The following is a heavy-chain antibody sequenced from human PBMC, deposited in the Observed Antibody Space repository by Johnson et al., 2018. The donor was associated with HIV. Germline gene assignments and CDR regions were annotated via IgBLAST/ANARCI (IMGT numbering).Heavy chain of an antibody. CDR3: AKDPYKYSSSSYAFDI. J-gene: IGHJ3*02. CDR2: IRYDGSNK. V-gene: IGHV3-30*02. D-gene: IGHD6-6*01. Sequence: QVQLVESGGGVVQPGGSLRLSCAASGFTFSSYGMHWVRQAPGKGLEWVAFIRYDGSNKYYADSVKGRFTISRDNSKNTLYLQMNSLRAEDTAVYYCAKDPYKYSSSSYAFDIWGQGTMVTVSS. CDR1: GFTFSSYG.